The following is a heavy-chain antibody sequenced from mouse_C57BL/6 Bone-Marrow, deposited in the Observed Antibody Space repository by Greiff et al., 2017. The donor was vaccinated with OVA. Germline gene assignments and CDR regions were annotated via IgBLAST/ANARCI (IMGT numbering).Heavy chain of an antibody. J-gene: IGHJ4*01. CDR3: ARSDGYYFYAMDY. CDR2: SRNKANDYTT. CDR1: GFTFSDFY. Sequence: EVNVVESGGGLVQSGRSLRLSCATSGFTFSDFYMEWVRQAPGKGLEWIAASRNKANDYTTEYSASVKGRFIVSRDTSQSILYLQMNALRAEDTAIYYCARSDGYYFYAMDYWGQGTSVTVSS. V-gene: IGHV7-1*01. D-gene: IGHD2-3*01.